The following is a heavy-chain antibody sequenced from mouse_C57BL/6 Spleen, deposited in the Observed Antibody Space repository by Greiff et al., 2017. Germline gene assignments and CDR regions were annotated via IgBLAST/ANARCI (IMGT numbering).Heavy chain of an antibody. D-gene: IGHD2-2*01. J-gene: IGHJ4*01. CDR2: ISSGGDYI. CDR1: GFTFSSYA. CDR3: TREAGYDGDVNYAMDY. Sequence: EVKLVESGEGLVKPGGSLKLSCAASGFTFSSYALSWVRQTPEKRLEWVAYISSGGDYIYYADTVKGRFTISRDNARNTLYLQMSSLKSEDTAMYYCTREAGYDGDVNYAMDYWGQGTSVTVSS. V-gene: IGHV5-9-1*02.